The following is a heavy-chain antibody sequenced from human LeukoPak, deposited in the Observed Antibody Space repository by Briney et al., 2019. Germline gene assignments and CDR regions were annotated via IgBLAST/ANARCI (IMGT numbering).Heavy chain of an antibody. CDR2: IYSSGST. CDR3: ARSLTWITNFDY. D-gene: IGHD3-10*01. V-gene: IGHV3-66*01. Sequence: GGSLRLSCAASGFTVSRNYMSWVRPAPGKGLEWVSVIYSSGSTYYADSVKGRFTISRDNSKNTLYVQMNSLRAEDTAVYYCARSLTWITNFDYWGQGTLVTVSS. J-gene: IGHJ4*02. CDR1: GFTVSRNY.